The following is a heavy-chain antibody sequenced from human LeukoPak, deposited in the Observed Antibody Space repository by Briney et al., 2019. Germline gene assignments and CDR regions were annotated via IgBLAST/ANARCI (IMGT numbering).Heavy chain of an antibody. D-gene: IGHD2-15*01. CDR1: GGSFSGYY. CDR2: INHSGST. J-gene: IGHJ4*02. V-gene: IGHV4-34*01. CDR3: ARDRRSGEDSNF. Sequence: PSETLSLTCAVYGGSFSGYYWSWIRQPPGKGLEWIGEINHSGSTNYNPSLKSRVTISVDTSKNQFYLKLSSVTAADTAVYYCARDRRSGEDSNFWGQGTLVTVSS.